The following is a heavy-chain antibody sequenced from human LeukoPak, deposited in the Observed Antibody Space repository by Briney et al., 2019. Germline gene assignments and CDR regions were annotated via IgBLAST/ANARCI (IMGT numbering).Heavy chain of an antibody. D-gene: IGHD1-14*01. V-gene: IGHV4-59*01. Sequence: SETLSLTCTVSGGSLSSYYWSWIRQPPGKGLEWIGDIYYSGSTNYNPSLKSRVTISVDTSKNQFSLKLSSVTAADTAVYYCASSTAEDMGFDPWGQGTLVTVSS. CDR1: GGSLSSYY. CDR3: ASSTAEDMGFDP. CDR2: IYYSGST. J-gene: IGHJ5*02.